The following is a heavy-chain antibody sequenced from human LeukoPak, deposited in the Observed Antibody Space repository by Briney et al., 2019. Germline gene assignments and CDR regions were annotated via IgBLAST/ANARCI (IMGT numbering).Heavy chain of an antibody. CDR2: INPSGGST. Sequence: ASVKVSCKASGYTFTSYYMHWVRQAPGQGLEWMGIINPSGGSTSYAQKFQGRVTMTRDTSTSTVYMELSSLRSEDTAVYYFARGRGVITFGGVIVRGFDYWGQGTLVTVSS. CDR1: GYTFTSYY. J-gene: IGHJ4*02. V-gene: IGHV1-46*01. D-gene: IGHD3-16*02. CDR3: ARGRGVITFGGVIVRGFDY.